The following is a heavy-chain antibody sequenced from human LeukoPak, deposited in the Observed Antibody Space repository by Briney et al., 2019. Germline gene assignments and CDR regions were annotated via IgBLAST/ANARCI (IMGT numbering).Heavy chain of an antibody. V-gene: IGHV3-11*04. J-gene: IGHJ4*02. D-gene: IGHD2-2*01. CDR2: ISSSGSTI. Sequence: GGSLRLSCAASGFTFSDYYMSWIRQAPGKGLEWVSYISSSGSTIYYADSVKGRFTISRDNAKNTLYLQMNSLRAEDTAVYYCAKGSVTDEGYCSSTSCEYYFDYWGQGTLVTVSS. CDR3: AKGSVTDEGYCSSTSCEYYFDY. CDR1: GFTFSDYY.